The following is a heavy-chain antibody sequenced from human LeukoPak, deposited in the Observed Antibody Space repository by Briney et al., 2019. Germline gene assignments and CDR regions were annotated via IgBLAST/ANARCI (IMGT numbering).Heavy chain of an antibody. CDR2: ISWNSGSI. D-gene: IGHD4/OR15-4a*01. Sequence: GGSLRLSCAASGFTFDDYAMHWVRQAPGKGLEWVSGISWNSGSIGYADSVKGRSTISRDNAKNSLYLQMNYLRAEDTAVYFCARDGARAGRYYHMDVWGKGTTVTVSS. CDR1: GFTFDDYA. V-gene: IGHV3-9*01. J-gene: IGHJ6*03. CDR3: ARDGARAGRYYHMDV.